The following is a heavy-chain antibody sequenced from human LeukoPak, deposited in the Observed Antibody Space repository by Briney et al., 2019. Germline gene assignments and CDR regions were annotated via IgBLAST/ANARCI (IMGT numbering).Heavy chain of an antibody. CDR2: ISGSGGST. CDR1: GFTFGNYA. J-gene: IGHJ6*02. V-gene: IGHV3-23*01. CDR3: AKENWGADYYYYGMDV. D-gene: IGHD7-27*01. Sequence: GGSLRLSCAASGFTFGNYAMSWVRQAPGKGLEWVSAISGSGGSTYYADSVKGRFTISRDNSKNTLYLQMNSLRAEDTAVYYCAKENWGADYYYYGMDVWGQGTTVTVSS.